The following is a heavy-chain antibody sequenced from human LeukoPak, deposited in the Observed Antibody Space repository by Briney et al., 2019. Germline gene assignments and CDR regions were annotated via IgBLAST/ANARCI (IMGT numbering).Heavy chain of an antibody. CDR3: ASTISDYYYYGMDV. CDR1: GFTVSSNY. D-gene: IGHD3-3*01. CDR2: IYSGGST. Sequence: GGSLRLSCAASGFTVSSNYMSWVRQAPGKGLEWVSVIYSGGSTYYADSVKGRFTISRDNSKNTLYLQMNSLRAEDTAVYYCASTISDYYYYGMDVWGQGTTVTVSS. V-gene: IGHV3-66*01. J-gene: IGHJ6*02.